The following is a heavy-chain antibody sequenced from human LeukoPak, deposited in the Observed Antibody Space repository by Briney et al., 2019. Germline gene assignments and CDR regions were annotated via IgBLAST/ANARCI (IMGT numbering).Heavy chain of an antibody. J-gene: IGHJ4*02. CDR2: ISWNSGSI. CDR3: AKSASSWYPITHFDY. D-gene: IGHD6-13*01. CDR1: GFTFDDYA. V-gene: IGHV3-9*01. Sequence: PGGSLRLSCAASGFTFDDYAMHWVRQAPGKGLEWVSGISWNSGSIGYADSVKGRFTISRDNAKNSLYLQMNSLRAEDTALYYCAKSASSWYPITHFDYWGQGTLVTASS.